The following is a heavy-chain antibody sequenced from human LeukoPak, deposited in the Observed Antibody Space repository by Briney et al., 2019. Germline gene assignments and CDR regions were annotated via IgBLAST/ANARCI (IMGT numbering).Heavy chain of an antibody. CDR3: ARWDDYRLFDY. V-gene: IGHV1-46*01. CDR1: EDIFTSYY. CDR2: INPSGGST. D-gene: IGHD4-11*01. Sequence: ASVKVSCRASEDIFTSYYLHWARQAPGQGLEWMGIINPSGGSTSYAQKFQGRVTMTRDTSTSTVYMELSSLRSEDTAVYYCARWDDYRLFDYWGQGTLVTVSS. J-gene: IGHJ4*02.